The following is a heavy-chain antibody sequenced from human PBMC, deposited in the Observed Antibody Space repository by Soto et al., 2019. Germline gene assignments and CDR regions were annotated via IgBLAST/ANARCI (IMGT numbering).Heavy chain of an antibody. D-gene: IGHD2-21*02. CDR3: AIRSLDYCGGDCYSLGY. J-gene: IGHJ4*02. V-gene: IGHV5-10-1*01. CDR2: IDPSDSYT. CDR1: GYSFTSYW. Sequence: GESLKISCKGSGYSFTSYWISWVRQMPGKGLEWMGRIDPSDSYTNYSPSFQGHVTISADKSISTAYLQWSSLKASDTAMYYCAIRSLDYCGGDCYSLGYWGQGTLVTAPQ.